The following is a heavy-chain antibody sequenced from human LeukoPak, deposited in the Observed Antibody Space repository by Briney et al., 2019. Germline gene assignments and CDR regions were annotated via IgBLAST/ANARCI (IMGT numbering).Heavy chain of an antibody. CDR2: IYVDGRTT. J-gene: IGHJ5*02. V-gene: IGHV3-74*01. CDR3: IRDFRSADL. CDR1: GFTFSNYW. Sequence: GGSLRLSRVASGFTFSNYWMHWVRQPPGKGLVWVSRIYVDGRTTNYADSVKGRFTISRDNAKNTVYLEMNSLSVEDTATYYCIRDFRSADLWGQGTLVTVTS.